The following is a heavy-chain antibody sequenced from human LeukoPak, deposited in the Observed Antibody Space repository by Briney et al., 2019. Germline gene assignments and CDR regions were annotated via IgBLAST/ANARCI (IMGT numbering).Heavy chain of an antibody. V-gene: IGHV3-30-3*01. CDR2: ISYDGSNK. D-gene: IGHD4-23*01. J-gene: IGHJ4*02. CDR3: ARVRVVTRYFDY. CDR1: GFTFSSYA. Sequence: PGGSLRLSCAASGFTFSSYAMHWVRQAPGKGLEWVAVISYDGSNKYYADSVKGRFTISRDNSKNTLYLQMNSLRAEDTAVYYCARVRVVTRYFDYWGQGTLVTVSS.